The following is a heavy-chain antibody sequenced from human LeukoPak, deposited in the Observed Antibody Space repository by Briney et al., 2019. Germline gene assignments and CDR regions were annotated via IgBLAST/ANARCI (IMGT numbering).Heavy chain of an antibody. CDR2: ISGSGGST. CDR3: AKDLVPYYDSSGYYHSYFDY. CDR1: GFTFSSYA. D-gene: IGHD3-22*01. V-gene: IGHV3-23*01. J-gene: IGHJ4*02. Sequence: GGSLRLSCAASGFTFSSYAMSWVRQAPGKGLEWVSAISGSGGSTYYADSVMGRFTISRDNSKNTLYLQMNSLRAEDTAVYYCAKDLVPYYDSSGYYHSYFDYWGQGTLVTVSS.